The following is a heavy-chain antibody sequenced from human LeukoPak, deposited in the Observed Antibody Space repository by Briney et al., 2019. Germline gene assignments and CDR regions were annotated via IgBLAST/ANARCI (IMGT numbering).Heavy chain of an antibody. CDR3: AKDRGEGGYSYGNLLYYFDY. V-gene: IGHV4-4*02. CDR1: GGSISSSNW. Sequence: SGTLSLTCAVSGGSISSSNWWSWVRQPPGKGLEWIGEIYHSGSTNYNPSLKSRVTISVDKSKNQFSLKLSSVTAADTAVYYCAKDRGEGGYSYGNLLYYFDYWGQGTLVTVSS. J-gene: IGHJ4*02. CDR2: IYHSGST. D-gene: IGHD5-18*01.